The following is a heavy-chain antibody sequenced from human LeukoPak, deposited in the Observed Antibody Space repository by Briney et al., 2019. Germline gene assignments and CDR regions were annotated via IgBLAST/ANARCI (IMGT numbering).Heavy chain of an antibody. Sequence: GGSLRLSCAASGFTFSSYSMNWVRQAPGKGLEWVSYISSSSSTIYYADSVKGRFTNSRDNAKNSLYLQMNSLRAEDTAVYYCARGWFDIVVVPAAISSYDYWGQGTLVTVSS. CDR2: ISSSSSTI. V-gene: IGHV3-48*01. J-gene: IGHJ4*02. D-gene: IGHD2-2*02. CDR1: GFTFSSYS. CDR3: ARGWFDIVVVPAAISSYDY.